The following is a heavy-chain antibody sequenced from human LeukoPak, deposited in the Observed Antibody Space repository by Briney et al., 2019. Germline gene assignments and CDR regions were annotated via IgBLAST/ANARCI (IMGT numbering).Heavy chain of an antibody. CDR3: ARRGRYYGSGKGAYWFDP. Sequence: PGGSLRLSCAASGFTFSSYSMNWVRQAPGKGLEWVSSISSSSSYIYYADSVKGRFTISRDNAKNSLYLQMNSLRAEDTAVYYCARRGRYYGSGKGAYWFDPWGQGTLVTVSS. D-gene: IGHD3-10*01. V-gene: IGHV3-21*01. CDR1: GFTFSSYS. CDR2: ISSSSSYI. J-gene: IGHJ5*02.